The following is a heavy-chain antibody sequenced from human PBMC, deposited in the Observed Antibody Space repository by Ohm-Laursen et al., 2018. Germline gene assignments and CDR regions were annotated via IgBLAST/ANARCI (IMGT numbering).Heavy chain of an antibody. J-gene: IGHJ3*02. CDR3: VTILTGTWYAFDI. Sequence: SDTLSLTCTVSGGSINSSSYYWGWIRQPPGKGLEWIGSIYYSGNTYYNPSLKSRVTISVDTSKNQFSLKLSSVTAVDTAVYYCVTILTGTWYAFDIWGQGTMVTVSS. D-gene: IGHD3-9*01. V-gene: IGHV4-39*07. CDR1: GGSINSSSYY. CDR2: IYYSGNT.